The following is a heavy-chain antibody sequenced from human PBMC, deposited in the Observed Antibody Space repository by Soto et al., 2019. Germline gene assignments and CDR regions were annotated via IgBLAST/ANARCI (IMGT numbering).Heavy chain of an antibody. CDR2: IHYSGST. V-gene: IGHV4-39*01. CDR3: ARHLKAVAAGMAY. J-gene: IGHJ4*02. CDR1: GDSISDTIYY. Sequence: ASETLSLTCRVSGDSISDTIYYWGWIRQAPGKGLEWIGSIHYSGSTQFHPSLKTRLTISVDTSKNEFSLRLRSVTAADTAVYYWARHLKAVAAGMAYGGQGIPVPVS. D-gene: IGHD6-19*01.